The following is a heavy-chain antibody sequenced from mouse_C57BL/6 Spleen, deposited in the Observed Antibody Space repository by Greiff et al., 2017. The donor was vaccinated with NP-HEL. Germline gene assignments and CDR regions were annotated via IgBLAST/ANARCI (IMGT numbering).Heavy chain of an antibody. CDR3: ARGGTAQATGFAD. D-gene: IGHD3-2*02. J-gene: IGHJ3*01. CDR1: GYTFTSYW. V-gene: IGHV1-52*01. CDR2: IDPSDSET. Sequence: VQLQQPGAELVRPGSSVKLSCKASGYTFTSYWMHWVKQRPIQGLEWIGNIDPSDSETHYNQKFKDKATLTVDKSSSTAYMQLSSLTSEDSAVYYCARGGTAQATGFADWGQGTLVTVSA.